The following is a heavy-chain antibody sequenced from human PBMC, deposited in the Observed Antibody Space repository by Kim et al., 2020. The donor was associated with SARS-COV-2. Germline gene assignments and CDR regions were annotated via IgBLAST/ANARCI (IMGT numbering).Heavy chain of an antibody. CDR3: ARHLYGGLMVRGPYFP. D-gene: IGHD3-10*01. V-gene: IGHV5-51*01. CDR1: GYSFTSYW. Sequence: GESLKISCKGSGYSFTSYWIGWVRQMPGKGLEWMGIIYPGDSDTRYSPSFQGQVTISADKSISTAYLQWSSLKASDTAMYYCARHLYGGLMVRGPYFPWGQGTLVTVSS. CDR2: IYPGDSDT. J-gene: IGHJ5*02.